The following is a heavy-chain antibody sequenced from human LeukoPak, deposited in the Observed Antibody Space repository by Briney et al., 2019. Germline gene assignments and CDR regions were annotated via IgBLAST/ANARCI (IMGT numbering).Heavy chain of an antibody. J-gene: IGHJ4*02. CDR2: IGTNTGNT. CDR3: AREIPYPDCSSSGCYGPWDY. D-gene: IGHD2-2*01. CDR1: GYSFTSFG. Sequence: ASVKVSCKASGYSFTSFGLSWLRQAPGQGLEWMGWIGTNTGNTDYAQKFQDRVTLTTDTSTTTAYMELRSLTSDDTAVYYCAREIPYPDCSSSGCYGPWDYWGQGTLVLVSS. V-gene: IGHV1-18*01.